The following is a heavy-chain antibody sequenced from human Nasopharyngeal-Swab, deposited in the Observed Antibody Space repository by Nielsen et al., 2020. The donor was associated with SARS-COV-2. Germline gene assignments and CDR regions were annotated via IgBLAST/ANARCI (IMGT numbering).Heavy chain of an antibody. CDR3: ARDGFGESPYYYYYGMDV. V-gene: IGHV3-21*01. CDR1: GFTFSNYS. J-gene: IGHJ6*02. D-gene: IGHD3-10*01. CDR2: ISSSTSYI. Sequence: GGSLRLSCAASGFTFSNYSMNWSRQAPGKGLEWFSSISSSTSYIYYADSVKGRFTISRDNAKNSLYLQMNSLRAEDTAVYYCARDGFGESPYYYYYGMDVWGQGTTVTVSS.